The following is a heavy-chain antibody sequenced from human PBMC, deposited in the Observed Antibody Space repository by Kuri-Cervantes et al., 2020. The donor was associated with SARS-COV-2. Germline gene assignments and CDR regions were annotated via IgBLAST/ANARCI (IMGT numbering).Heavy chain of an antibody. CDR1: GFTFGDYA. J-gene: IGHJ6*03. CDR3: AKDLTTNYYYYMDV. Sequence: GESLKISCTASGFTFGDYAMSWFRQAPGKGLEWVGFIRSKAYGGTTEYAASVKGRFTISRDDSKSIAYLQMNSLKTEDTAVYYCAKDLTTNYYYYMDVWGKGTTVTVSS. V-gene: IGHV3-49*03. D-gene: IGHD4-11*01. CDR2: IRSKAYGGTT.